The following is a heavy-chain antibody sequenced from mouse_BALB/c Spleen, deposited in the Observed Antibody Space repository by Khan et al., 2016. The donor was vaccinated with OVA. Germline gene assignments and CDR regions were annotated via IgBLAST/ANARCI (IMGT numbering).Heavy chain of an antibody. CDR1: GYSITSDYA. Sequence: EVQLQESGPGLVKPSQSLSLTCTVTGYSITSDYAWNWIRQFPGNKLEWMGYISSSGSTNYNPALQSRISITRDTSKNQFFLQLNSVTTEDTVTYYCARDGYRYNYAMDYWGQGTSVTVSS. D-gene: IGHD2-3*01. CDR2: ISSSGST. J-gene: IGHJ4*01. V-gene: IGHV3-2*02. CDR3: ARDGYRYNYAMDY.